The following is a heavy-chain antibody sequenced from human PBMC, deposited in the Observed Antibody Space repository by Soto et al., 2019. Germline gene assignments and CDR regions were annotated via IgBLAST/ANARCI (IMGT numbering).Heavy chain of an antibody. J-gene: IGHJ2*01. V-gene: IGHV3-23*01. Sequence: EVQLLESGGGLVQPGGSLRLSCAASGFTFSAYAMRWVRQAPGKGMEWVSTIHGGGGATHYADSVKGRFTISRDDSKNRLYAQMNCLRAEDRAVYDGARFEGNPLEYWYLDFWGRGTLVTVSS. CDR3: ARFEGNPLEYWYLDF. CDR2: IHGGGGAT. D-gene: IGHD1-1*01. CDR1: GFTFSAYA.